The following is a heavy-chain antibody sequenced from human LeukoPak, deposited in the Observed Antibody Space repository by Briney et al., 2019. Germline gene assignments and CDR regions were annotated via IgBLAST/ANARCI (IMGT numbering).Heavy chain of an antibody. CDR1: EFIFSSYS. V-gene: IGHV3-21*01. Sequence: TGGSLRLSCTASEFIFSSYSMNWVRQAPGKGLEWVSSISSRSSYIYYADSVKGRFTISRDNAKNSLYLQMNSLRAEDTAVYYCARAYRVDFGEFLDYWGQGTLVTVSS. CDR2: ISSRSSYI. D-gene: IGHD3-10*01. J-gene: IGHJ4*02. CDR3: ARAYRVDFGEFLDY.